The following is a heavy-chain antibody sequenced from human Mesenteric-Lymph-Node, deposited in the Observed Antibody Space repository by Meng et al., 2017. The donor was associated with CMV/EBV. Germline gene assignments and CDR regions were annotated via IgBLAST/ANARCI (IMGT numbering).Heavy chain of an antibody. CDR3: AKLYDSSGYFWGY. J-gene: IGHJ4*02. V-gene: IGHV3-23*01. CDR1: GFTVSSYA. D-gene: IGHD3-22*01. Sequence: AASGFTVSSYAMSWVRQAPGKGLEWVSAIRSSGGGTYYADSVKGRFTISRDNSKNTLYLQMNSLRAEDTAVYYCAKLYDSSGYFWGYWGQGTLVTVSS. CDR2: IRSSGGGT.